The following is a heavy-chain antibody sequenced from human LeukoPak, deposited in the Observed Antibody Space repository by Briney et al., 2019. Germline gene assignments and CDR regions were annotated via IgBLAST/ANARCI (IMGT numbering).Heavy chain of an antibody. V-gene: IGHV1-2*02. D-gene: IGHD3-22*01. J-gene: IGHJ4*02. CDR3: ARATPHYDSSGYYSPDFDY. Sequence: ASVKVSCKASGYTFTGYYMHWVRQAPGQGLEWMGWINPNSGGTKYAQTFKGRVTMTRDTSISTAYMELSSLRSDDTAVYYCARATPHYDSSGYYSPDFDYWGQGTLVTVSS. CDR2: INPNSGGT. CDR1: GYTFTGYY.